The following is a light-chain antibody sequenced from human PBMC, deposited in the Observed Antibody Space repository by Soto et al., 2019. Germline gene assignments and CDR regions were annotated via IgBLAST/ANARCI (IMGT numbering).Light chain of an antibody. CDR2: DVS. V-gene: IGLV2-14*01. J-gene: IGLJ7*01. CDR3: SSYTSGTTFV. Sequence: HSALTQPASVSGSPGQSITISCTGTSSDVGGYNYVSWYQQEPGKAPKLMICDVSNRPSGVSNRFSGSKSGNTASLTISGLQAEDEADYYCSSYTSGTTFVFGTGTQLTVL. CDR1: SSDVGGYNY.